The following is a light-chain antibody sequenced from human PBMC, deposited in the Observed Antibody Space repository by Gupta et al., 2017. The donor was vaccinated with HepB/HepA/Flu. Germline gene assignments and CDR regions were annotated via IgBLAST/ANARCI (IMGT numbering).Light chain of an antibody. CDR2: TAS. CDR1: QNIRTY. CDR3: QQTDRTIRT. Sequence: DIQLTQSPSSLAASVGDRVTITCRASQNIRTYLHWYQQRPGEAPKLLIYTASTLQSGVPSRFSGSGSETDFTLTISRLQPEDFATYYCQQTDRTIRTFGQGTKVEMK. V-gene: IGKV1-39*01. J-gene: IGKJ1*01.